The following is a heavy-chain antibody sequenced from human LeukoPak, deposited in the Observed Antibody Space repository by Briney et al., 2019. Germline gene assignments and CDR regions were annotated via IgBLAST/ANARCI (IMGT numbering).Heavy chain of an antibody. CDR2: ISGSGGST. V-gene: IGHV3-23*01. J-gene: IGHJ4*02. D-gene: IGHD6-13*01. CDR1: GFTFSSYA. CDR3: VRDSRDGTFDY. Sequence: GGSLRLSCAASGFTFSSYAMSWVRQAPGKGLEWVSAISGSGGSTYYADSVKGRFTISRDNSKNTLYLQMNSLRAEDTAVYYCVRDSRDGTFDYWGQGTLVTVSS.